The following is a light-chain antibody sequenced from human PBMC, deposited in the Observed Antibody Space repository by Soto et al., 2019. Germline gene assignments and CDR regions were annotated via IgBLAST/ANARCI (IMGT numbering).Light chain of an antibody. V-gene: IGKV1-5*03. CDR3: QQYNSYALT. CDR1: QSISSW. Sequence: DIQMTQSPSTLSASVGDRVTITCRASQSISSWLAWYQQKPGKAPKLLIYKASSLESWVPSRFSGSGSGTEFTLTISSLQPDDFATYYCQQYNSYALTFGGGTKV. J-gene: IGKJ4*01. CDR2: KAS.